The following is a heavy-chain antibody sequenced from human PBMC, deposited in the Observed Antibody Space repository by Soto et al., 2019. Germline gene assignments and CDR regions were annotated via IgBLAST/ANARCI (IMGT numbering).Heavy chain of an antibody. CDR2: ISAYNGNT. CDR3: AREVYYCSGSQDYYYYYYMDV. D-gene: IGHD3-10*01. J-gene: IGHJ6*03. V-gene: IGHV1-18*01. CDR1: GYTFTSYG. Sequence: QVQLVQSGAEVKKPGASVKVSCKASGYTFTSYGITWVRQAPGQGLEWMGWISAYNGNTNYAQKLQGRVTMTTAIATSTAYMELRSLRSHDTAVYYCAREVYYCSGSQDYYYYYYMDVWGKGTTVTVSS.